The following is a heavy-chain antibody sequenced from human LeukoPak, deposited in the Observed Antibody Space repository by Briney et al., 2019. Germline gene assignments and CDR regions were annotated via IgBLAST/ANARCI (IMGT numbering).Heavy chain of an antibody. CDR2: INHSGST. V-gene: IGHV4-34*01. Sequence: SETLSLTCAVYGGSFSGYYWSWIRQPPGKGLEWIGEINHSGSTNYNPSLKGRVTISVDTSKNQFSLKLSSVTAADTAVYYCAGAKARATYYYYYYGMDVWGQGTTVTVSS. CDR1: GGSFSGYY. CDR3: AGAKARATYYYYYYGMDV. D-gene: IGHD6-6*01. J-gene: IGHJ6*02.